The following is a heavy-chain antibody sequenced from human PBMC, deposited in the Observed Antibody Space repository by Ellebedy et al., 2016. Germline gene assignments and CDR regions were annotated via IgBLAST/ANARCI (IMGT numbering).Heavy chain of an antibody. CDR3: ARVSYYYDSSGYYMGHGIDY. D-gene: IGHD3-22*01. J-gene: IGHJ4*02. V-gene: IGHV3-48*01. CDR2: TSSSSSTI. Sequence: GESLKISCAASGFTFSSYSMNWVRQAPGKGLEWVSYTSSSSSTIYYADSVKGRFTISRDNAKNTLYLQMNSLRAEETAVYYCARVSYYYDSSGYYMGHGIDYWGQGTLVTVSS. CDR1: GFTFSSYS.